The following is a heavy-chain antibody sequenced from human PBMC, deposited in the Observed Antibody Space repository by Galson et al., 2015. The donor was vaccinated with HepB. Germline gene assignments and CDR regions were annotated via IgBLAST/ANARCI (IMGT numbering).Heavy chain of an antibody. D-gene: IGHD3-10*01. CDR2: IIPIFGTA. CDR1: GGTFSSSA. Sequence: SVKVSCKASGGTFSSSAISWVRQAPGQGLEWMGGIIPIFGTAKFAQKFQGRVTITADNSTTTVYMDLSSLGSEDTAVYYCARDRVVRGVLDFWGQGTLVTVSS. V-gene: IGHV1-69*06. CDR3: ARDRVVRGVLDF. J-gene: IGHJ4*02.